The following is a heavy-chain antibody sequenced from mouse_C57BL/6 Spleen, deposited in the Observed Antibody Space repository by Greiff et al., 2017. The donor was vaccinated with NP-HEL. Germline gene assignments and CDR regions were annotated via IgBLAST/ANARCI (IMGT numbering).Heavy chain of an antibody. V-gene: IGHV1-69*01. CDR1: GYTFTSYW. D-gene: IGHD3-2*02. CDR2: IDPSDSYT. J-gene: IGHJ4*01. Sequence: VQLQQPGAELVMPGASVKLSCKASGYTFTSYWMHWVKQRPGQGLEWIGEIDPSDSYTNYIQKFKGKSTLTVDKSSSTAYMQLSSLTSEDSAVYYCARSSSGYVNAMDYWGQGTSVTVSS. CDR3: ARSSSGYVNAMDY.